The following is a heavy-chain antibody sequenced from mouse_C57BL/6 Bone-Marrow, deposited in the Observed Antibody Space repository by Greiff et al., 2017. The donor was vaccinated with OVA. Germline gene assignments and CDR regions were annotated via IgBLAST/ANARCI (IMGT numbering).Heavy chain of an antibody. CDR1: GFSLTSYC. CDR2: IWSGGST. J-gene: IGHJ4*01. CDR3: AKKGHYYGSFYAMDY. Sequence: QVQLQQSGPGLVQPSQSLSITCTVSGFSLTSYCVHWVRQPPGKGLEWLGVIWSGGSTDYNAAFISRLSISKDNSKSQVFFKMNSLQANDTAIYYCAKKGHYYGSFYAMDYWGQGTSVTVSS. D-gene: IGHD1-1*01. V-gene: IGHV2-4*01.